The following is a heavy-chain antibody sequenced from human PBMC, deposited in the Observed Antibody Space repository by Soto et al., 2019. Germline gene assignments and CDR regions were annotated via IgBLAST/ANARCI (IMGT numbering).Heavy chain of an antibody. J-gene: IGHJ4*02. D-gene: IGHD1-26*01. CDR1: GFSLSKARMG. CDR2: IFWNDER. Sequence: QVTLKESGPVLVKPTETLTLTCTVSGFSLSKARMGVSWIRQPPGKALEWLAPIFWNDERSYNTSLKSRLTISRDTSKRQVVLTMTNVDPVDTGTYFCARALREGLPIYYFDSWGQGTLVTVSS. CDR3: ARALREGLPIYYFDS. V-gene: IGHV2-26*01.